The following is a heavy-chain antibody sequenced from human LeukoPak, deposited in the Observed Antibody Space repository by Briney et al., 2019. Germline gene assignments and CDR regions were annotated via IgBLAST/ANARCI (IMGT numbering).Heavy chain of an antibody. CDR3: ATDLGEGGN. CDR1: GFSVSSSY. J-gene: IGHJ4*02. V-gene: IGHV4-4*02. CDR2: IRHSGST. Sequence: NAGGSLRLSCAASGFSVSSSYMNWVRQPPGKGLEWIGDIRHSGSTNYNPSLKSRVTISVDKSKNQFSLRLNSVTAADTAVYYCATDLGEGGNWGQGTLVTVSS. D-gene: IGHD3-10*01.